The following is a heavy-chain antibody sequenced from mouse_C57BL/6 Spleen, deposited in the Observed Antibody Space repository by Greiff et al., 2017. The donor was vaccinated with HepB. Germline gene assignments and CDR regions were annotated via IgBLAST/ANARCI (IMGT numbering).Heavy chain of an antibody. CDR1: GYAFTNYL. J-gene: IGHJ3*01. D-gene: IGHD2-1*01. Sequence: QVQLQQSGAELVRPGTSVKVSCKASGYAFTNYLLEWVKQRPGQGLEWIGVINPGSGGTNYNEKFKGKATLTADKSSSTAYMQLSSLTSEDSAVYFCAREGYGTSFAYWGQGTLVTVSA. CDR2: INPGSGGT. CDR3: AREGYGTSFAY. V-gene: IGHV1-54*01.